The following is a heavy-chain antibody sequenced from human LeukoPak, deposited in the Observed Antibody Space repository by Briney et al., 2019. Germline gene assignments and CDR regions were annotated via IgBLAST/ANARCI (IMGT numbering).Heavy chain of an antibody. CDR2: INQDGSQK. V-gene: IGHV3-7*01. Sequence: PGGSPRLSCAASGFTFNTYWMSWVRQAPGKGLEWVANINQDGSQKYYVDSVKGRFTISRDNAQNSLFLQMNSLTAEDTAVYYCTTFDNPFGYWGQGTLVTVSS. D-gene: IGHD3-9*01. J-gene: IGHJ4*02. CDR3: TTFDNPFGY. CDR1: GFTFNTYW.